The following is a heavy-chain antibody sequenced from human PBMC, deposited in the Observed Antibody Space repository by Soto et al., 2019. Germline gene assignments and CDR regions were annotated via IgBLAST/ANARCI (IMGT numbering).Heavy chain of an antibody. CDR2: IYYSGST. J-gene: IGHJ6*02. V-gene: IGHV4-59*01. Sequence: SSETLSLTCPVSGGSFSSYYWSWIRQPPGTGLEWIGYIYYSGSTNYNPSLKSRVTISVDTSKNQFSLKLSSVTAADTAVYYCARDRGYSYGYTMDVRGQATTVTVSS. D-gene: IGHD5-18*01. CDR1: GGSFSSYY. CDR3: ARDRGYSYGYTMDV.